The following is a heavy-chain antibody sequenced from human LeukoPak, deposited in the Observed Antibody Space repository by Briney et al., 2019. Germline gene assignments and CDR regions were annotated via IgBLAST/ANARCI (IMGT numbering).Heavy chain of an antibody. J-gene: IGHJ3*02. V-gene: IGHV3-74*01. Sequence: GGSLRLSCAASGFTFSTYWMHWVRQAPGKGLVWVSCINSDGSSTRYADSVKGRFTISRDNAKNTLYLQMNSLRAEDTAVYYCVRDISDAFDIWGQGTMVTVSS. CDR1: GFTFSTYW. D-gene: IGHD3-9*01. CDR2: INSDGSST. CDR3: VRDISDAFDI.